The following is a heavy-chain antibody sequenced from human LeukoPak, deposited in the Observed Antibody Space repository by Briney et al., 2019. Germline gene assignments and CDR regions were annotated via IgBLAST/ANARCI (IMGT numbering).Heavy chain of an antibody. J-gene: IGHJ4*02. V-gene: IGHV3-23*01. CDR1: GFTFSTYA. CDR3: AKLKRNPPYYFDY. D-gene: IGHD1-14*01. CDR2: ISGSGGST. Sequence: PGGSLRLSCAASGFTFSTYAMTWLRQAPGKGLEWVSAISGSGGSTYYADSVKGRFTISRDNSKNTLYLQMNSLRAEDTAVYYCAKLKRNPPYYFDYWGQGTLVTVSS.